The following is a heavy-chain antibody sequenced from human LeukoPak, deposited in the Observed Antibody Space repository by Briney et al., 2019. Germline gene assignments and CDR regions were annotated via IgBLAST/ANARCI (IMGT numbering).Heavy chain of an antibody. Sequence: GGPLRLSCAPSVLTANSNYMSWVRQAPGKGLEWVSVIYNGGSTYYTDSVKGRFTISRDNSKNTLYLQMDSLRAEDTAVYYCARGGSWNDFDSWGQGTLVTVSS. CDR1: VLTANSNY. V-gene: IGHV3-53*01. D-gene: IGHD1-1*01. J-gene: IGHJ4*02. CDR3: ARGGSWNDFDS. CDR2: IYNGGST.